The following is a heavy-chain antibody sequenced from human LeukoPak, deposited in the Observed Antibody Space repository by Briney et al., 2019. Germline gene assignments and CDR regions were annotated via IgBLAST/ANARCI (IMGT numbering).Heavy chain of an antibody. CDR3: TVQQLVHYYYYMDV. V-gene: IGHV4-39*01. Sequence: SETLSLTCTVSGGSISSSSYYWGWIRQPPGKGLEWIGSIYYSGSTYYNPSLKSRVTISVDTSKNQFSLKLSSVTAADTAVYYCTVQQLVHYYYYMDVWGKGTTVTVSS. J-gene: IGHJ6*03. D-gene: IGHD6-13*01. CDR2: IYYSGST. CDR1: GGSISSSSYY.